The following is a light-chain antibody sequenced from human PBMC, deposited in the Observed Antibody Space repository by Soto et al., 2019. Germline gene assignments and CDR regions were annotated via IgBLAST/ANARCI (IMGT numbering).Light chain of an antibody. CDR2: EVS. Sequence: QSALTQPPSASGSPGRSATISCSGTRSDVGDYNSVSWYQQHPGKAPKLMIYEVSKRPPGVPDRFSGSKSGNAASLTVSGLQAEDEADYYCSSYAGSNIWVFGGGTKLTVL. CDR3: SSYAGSNIWV. CDR1: RSDVGDYNS. J-gene: IGLJ3*02. V-gene: IGLV2-8*01.